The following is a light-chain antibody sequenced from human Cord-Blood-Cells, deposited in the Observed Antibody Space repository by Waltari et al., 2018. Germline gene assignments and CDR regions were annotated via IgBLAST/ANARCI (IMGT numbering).Light chain of an antibody. CDR2: GKH. J-gene: IGLJ3*02. CDR3: NTRDSSGNHWV. CDR1: SLRSYY. Sequence: SSELTQDPAVSVALGQTVRITCQGASLRSYYASWYQQKPGQAPVLVIYGKHNRPSGIPDRFSGSSSGNTASLTSTGAQAEDEADYYCNTRDSSGNHWVFGGGTKLTVL. V-gene: IGLV3-19*01.